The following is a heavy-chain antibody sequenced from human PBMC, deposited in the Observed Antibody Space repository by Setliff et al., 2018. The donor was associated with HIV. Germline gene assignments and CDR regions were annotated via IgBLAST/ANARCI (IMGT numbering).Heavy chain of an antibody. Sequence: SETLSLTCTVSGVPTSASTYYWGWIRQPPGKGLDWIGYIYYSGSTYYNPSLKSRVTISVDASKNQFSLKLSSVTAADTAVYYCARVQVGGYNFYFDYWGQGTLVTVSS. V-gene: IGHV4-39*01. CDR2: IYYSGST. CDR3: ARVQVGGYNFYFDY. J-gene: IGHJ4*02. D-gene: IGHD5-12*01. CDR1: GVPTSASTYY.